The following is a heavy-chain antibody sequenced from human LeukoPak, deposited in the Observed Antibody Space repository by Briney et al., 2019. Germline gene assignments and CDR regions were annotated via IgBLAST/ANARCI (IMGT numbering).Heavy chain of an antibody. Sequence: ASVQVSCKASGGTFSSYAISWVRQAPGQGLEWMGGIIPIFGTANYAQKFQGRVTITADESTSTAYMELSSLRSEDTAVYYCARDQGAGDRAFDIWGQGTMVTVSS. CDR3: ARDQGAGDRAFDI. CDR1: GGTFSSYA. CDR2: IIPIFGTA. J-gene: IGHJ3*02. D-gene: IGHD7-27*01. V-gene: IGHV1-69*13.